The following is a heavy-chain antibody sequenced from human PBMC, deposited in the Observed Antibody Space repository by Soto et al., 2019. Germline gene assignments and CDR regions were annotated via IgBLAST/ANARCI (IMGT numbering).Heavy chain of an antibody. CDR1: GGTFSSSA. J-gene: IGHJ6*02. CDR2: IIPLFRTP. D-gene: IGHD5-12*01. V-gene: IGHV1-69*12. CDR3: AGDTVRLRLGGICYYVMDV. Sequence: QVQLVQSGAEMQEPGSSVKVSCRTSGGTFSSSAISWLRQAPGQGLEWMGGIIPLFRTPDYAQKFQGRVTIAADESTSTAYVELSSLRSEDPAVYYGAGDTVRLRLGGICYYVMDVWGQGTTITVSS.